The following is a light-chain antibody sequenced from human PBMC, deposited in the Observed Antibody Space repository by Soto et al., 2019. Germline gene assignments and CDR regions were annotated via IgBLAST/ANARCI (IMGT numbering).Light chain of an antibody. V-gene: IGKV1-5*01. J-gene: IGKJ2*03. CDR2: DAS. CDR3: QQYNHYYS. Sequence: DIQLTQSPSTLPASVGDRVTITCRASQSIDRWLAWYQQKLGKAPELLIHDASSLESGVPSRFSGSGSGTEFTLTINSLQPDDFATYYCQQYNHYYSFGQGTKLEIK. CDR1: QSIDRW.